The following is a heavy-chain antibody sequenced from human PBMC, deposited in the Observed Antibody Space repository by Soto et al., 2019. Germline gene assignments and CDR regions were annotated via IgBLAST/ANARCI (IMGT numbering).Heavy chain of an antibody. Sequence: SVKVSCKASGGTFSSYAISWVRQAPGQGLEWMGGIIPIFGTANYAQKFQGRVTITADKSTSTAYMELSSLRSEDTAVYYCAKDRYNWNDPWFDYWGQGTLVTVSS. CDR3: AKDRYNWNDPWFDY. CDR2: IIPIFGTA. D-gene: IGHD1-20*01. CDR1: GGTFSSYA. J-gene: IGHJ4*02. V-gene: IGHV1-69*06.